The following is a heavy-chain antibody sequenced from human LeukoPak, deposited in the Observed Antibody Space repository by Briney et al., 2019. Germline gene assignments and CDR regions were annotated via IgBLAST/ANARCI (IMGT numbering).Heavy chain of an antibody. D-gene: IGHD3-16*02. V-gene: IGHV3-11*04. Sequence: GGSLRLSCAASGFTFSDYYMSWIRQAPGKGLEWVSYISSSGSTIYYADSVKGRFTISRDNSKNTLYLQMNSLRAEDTAVYYCAKGADYVWGSYRKYYMDVWGKGTTVTISS. CDR3: AKGADYVWGSYRKYYMDV. J-gene: IGHJ6*03. CDR2: ISSSGSTI. CDR1: GFTFSDYY.